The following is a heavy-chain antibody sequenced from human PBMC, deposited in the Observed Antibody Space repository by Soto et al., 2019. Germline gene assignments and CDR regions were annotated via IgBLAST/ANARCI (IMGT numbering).Heavy chain of an antibody. V-gene: IGHV3-48*02. CDR2: ISSSSSTI. J-gene: IGHJ6*02. Sequence: GESLKISCAASGFTFSSYSMNWVRQAPGKGLEWVSYISSSSSTIYYADSVKGRFTISRDNAKNSLYLQMNSLRDEDTAVYYCARDEEDTMIVVGLLGSEGYYGMDVWGQGTTVTVSS. CDR3: ARDEEDTMIVVGLLGSEGYYGMDV. CDR1: GFTFSSYS. D-gene: IGHD3-22*01.